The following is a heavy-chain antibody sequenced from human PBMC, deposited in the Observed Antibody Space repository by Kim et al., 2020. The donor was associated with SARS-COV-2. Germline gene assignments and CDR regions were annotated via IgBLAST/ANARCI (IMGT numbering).Heavy chain of an antibody. D-gene: IGHD3-10*01. CDR2: IWYDGSNK. CDR1: GFTFSSYG. CDR3: ARELWFGESSGGDAFDI. Sequence: GGSLRLSCAASGFTFSSYGMHWVRQAPGKGLGWVAVIWYDGSNKYYADSVKGRFTISRDNSKNTLYLQMNSLRAEDTAVYYCARELWFGESSGGDAFDIWGQGTMVTVSS. V-gene: IGHV3-33*01. J-gene: IGHJ3*02.